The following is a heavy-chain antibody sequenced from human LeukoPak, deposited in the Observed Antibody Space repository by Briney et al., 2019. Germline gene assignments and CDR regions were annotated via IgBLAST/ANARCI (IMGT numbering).Heavy chain of an antibody. D-gene: IGHD6-19*01. Sequence: KPGGSLRLSCAASGFTFRDYHMNWIRQAPGKGLEWVSYISPGGGATYFADSVKGRFTISRDNTKNSLFLQMNSLTAEDTAVYYCAGGLDIAVAGPGGYFDYWGQGTLVTVSS. CDR2: ISPGGGAT. J-gene: IGHJ4*02. CDR3: AGGLDIAVAGPGGYFDY. CDR1: GFTFRDYH. V-gene: IGHV3-11*01.